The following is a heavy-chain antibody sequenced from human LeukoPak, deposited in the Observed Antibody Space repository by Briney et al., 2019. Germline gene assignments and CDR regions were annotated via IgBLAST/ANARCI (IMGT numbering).Heavy chain of an antibody. CDR1: GFTFSSYW. CDR2: IKQDGSEK. D-gene: IGHD3-22*01. Sequence: GGSLRLSCAASGFTFSSYWMSWVRQAPGKGLEWVANIKQDGSEKYYVDSVKGRFTISRDNAKNTLYLQMNSLRAEDTAVYYCARGTSSGYFQLYFDYWGQGTLVTVSS. CDR3: ARGTSSGYFQLYFDY. J-gene: IGHJ4*02. V-gene: IGHV3-7*03.